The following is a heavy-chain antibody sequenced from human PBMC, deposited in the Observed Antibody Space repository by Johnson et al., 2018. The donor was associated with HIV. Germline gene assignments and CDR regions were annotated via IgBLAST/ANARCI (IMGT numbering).Heavy chain of an antibody. V-gene: IGHV3-30*04. J-gene: IGHJ3*02. CDR1: GFTFSSYA. Sequence: QVQLVESGGGVVQAGRSLRLSCAASGFTFSSYAMHWVRQAPGKGLEWVAIISYDGSNKYYGDSVKGRFTISRDNSNNTLYLQMDSLRAEDTAVYYCAKDKDAFDIWGQGTMVTVSS. CDR3: AKDKDAFDI. CDR2: ISYDGSNK.